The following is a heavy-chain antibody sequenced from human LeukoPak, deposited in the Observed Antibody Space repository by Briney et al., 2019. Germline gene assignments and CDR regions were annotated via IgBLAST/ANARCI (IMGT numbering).Heavy chain of an antibody. D-gene: IGHD2-2*01. CDR3: AKDIEGYCSSTSCWAPGY. V-gene: IGHV3-9*01. Sequence: GGSLRLSCAASGFTFDDYAMHWVRQAPGKGLEWVSGISWNSGSIGYADSVKGRFTISRDNAKNSLYLQMNSLRTEDTALYYCAKDIEGYCSSTSCWAPGYWGQGTLVTVSS. J-gene: IGHJ4*02. CDR2: ISWNSGSI. CDR1: GFTFDDYA.